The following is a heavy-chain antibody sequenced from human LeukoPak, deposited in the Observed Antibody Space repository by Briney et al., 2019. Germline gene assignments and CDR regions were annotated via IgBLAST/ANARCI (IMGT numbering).Heavy chain of an antibody. D-gene: IGHD5-12*01. V-gene: IGHV3-30*02. J-gene: IGHJ6*03. CDR3: AKGGGYEAQYYYYYLDV. CDR2: IRYDGTNK. CDR1: GFTFSSYG. Sequence: GGSLRLSCAASGFTFSSYGMHWVRQAPGKGMEWVAFIRYDGTNKYYADSVKGRFTISRDNSKNTLYLQMKSLRAEDTAVYYCAKGGGYEAQYYYYYLDVWGKGTTVTISS.